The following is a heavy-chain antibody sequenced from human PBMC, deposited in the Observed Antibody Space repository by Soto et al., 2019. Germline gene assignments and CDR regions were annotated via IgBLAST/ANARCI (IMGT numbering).Heavy chain of an antibody. CDR1: GFTFSNYA. V-gene: IGHV3-23*01. J-gene: IGHJ4*02. D-gene: IGHD2-15*01. Sequence: EVQRLESGGGLVQPGGSLRLYCTASGFTFSNYAMTWVRQAPGRGLEWFSVISGGGFSTYYADSVKGRFTISRDKAKNTLDLQMNSLRVEDTAVYYCAKVTDDIVVVVAAPFDYWGQGTLVTVSS. CDR3: AKVTDDIVVVVAAPFDY. CDR2: ISGGGFST.